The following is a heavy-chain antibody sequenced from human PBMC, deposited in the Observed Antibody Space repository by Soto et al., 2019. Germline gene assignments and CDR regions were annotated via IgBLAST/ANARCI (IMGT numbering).Heavy chain of an antibody. D-gene: IGHD2-15*01. CDR2: INHSGST. V-gene: IGHV4-34*01. Sequence: QVQLQQWGAGLLKPSETLSLTCAVYGGSFSGYYWSWIRQPPGKGLEWIGEINHSGSTNYNPSLKSRVTISVDTSKNQFSLKLSSVTAADTAVYYCARGLGVTRGDIVVVVAATPSGHWFDPWGQGTLVTVSS. CDR3: ARGLGVTRGDIVVVVAATPSGHWFDP. CDR1: GGSFSGYY. J-gene: IGHJ5*02.